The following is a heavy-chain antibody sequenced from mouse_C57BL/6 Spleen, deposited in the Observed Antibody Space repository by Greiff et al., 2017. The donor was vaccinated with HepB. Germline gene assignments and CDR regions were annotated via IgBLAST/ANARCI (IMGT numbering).Heavy chain of an antibody. Sequence: QVHVKQPGAELVRPGTSVKLSCKASGYTFTSYWMHWVKQRPGQGLEWIGVIDPSDSYTNYNQKFKGKATLTVDTSSSTAYMQLSSLTSEDSAVYYCARSGYSGRGYFDVWGTGTTVTVSS. J-gene: IGHJ1*03. V-gene: IGHV1-59*01. CDR3: ARSGYSGRGYFDV. D-gene: IGHD1-1*01. CDR2: IDPSDSYT. CDR1: GYTFTSYW.